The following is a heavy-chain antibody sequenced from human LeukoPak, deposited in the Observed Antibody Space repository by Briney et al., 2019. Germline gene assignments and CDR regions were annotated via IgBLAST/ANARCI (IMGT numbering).Heavy chain of an antibody. CDR1: GGSFSGYY. CDR2: INHSGST. Sequence: PSETLSLTCAVYGGSFSGYYWSWIRQPPGQGLEWIGEINHSGSTNYNPSLKSRVTISVDTSKKHFSLKLSSVTAADTAVYYCTRYDSDTAMLDYWGQGTLVTVSS. J-gene: IGHJ4*02. V-gene: IGHV4-34*01. CDR3: TRYDSDTAMLDY. D-gene: IGHD3-22*01.